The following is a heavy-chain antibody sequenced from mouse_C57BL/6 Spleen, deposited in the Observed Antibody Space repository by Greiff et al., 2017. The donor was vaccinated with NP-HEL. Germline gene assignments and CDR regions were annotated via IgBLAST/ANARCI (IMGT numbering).Heavy chain of an antibody. CDR2: ISSGSSTI. J-gene: IGHJ3*01. D-gene: IGHD4-1*01. CDR3: AGTGTRAY. V-gene: IGHV5-17*01. CDR1: GFTFSDYG. Sequence: EVQGVESGGGLVKPGGSLKLSCAASGFTFSDYGMPWVRQAPEKGLEWVAYISSGSSTIYYADTVKGRFTISRDTAKNTLFLQMTSLSSEDTAMYDCAGTGTRAYWGQGTLVTVSA.